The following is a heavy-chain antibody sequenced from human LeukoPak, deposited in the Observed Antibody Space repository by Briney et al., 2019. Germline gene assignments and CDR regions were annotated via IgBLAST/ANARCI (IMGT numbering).Heavy chain of an antibody. CDR2: IRYDGSNK. Sequence: GGSLRLSCAASGFTFSSYGMHWVRQAPGKGLEWVAFIRYDGSNKYYADSVKGRFTISRDNSKNTLYLQMNSLRAEDTAVYYCARTGPSYGGKSLDYWGQGTLVTVSS. V-gene: IGHV3-30*02. J-gene: IGHJ4*02. CDR3: ARTGPSYGGKSLDY. CDR1: GFTFSSYG. D-gene: IGHD4-23*01.